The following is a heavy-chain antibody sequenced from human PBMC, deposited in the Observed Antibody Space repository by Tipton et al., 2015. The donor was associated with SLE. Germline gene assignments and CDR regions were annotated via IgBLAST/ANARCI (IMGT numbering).Heavy chain of an antibody. CDR3: ARGGVTKPLDY. J-gene: IGHJ4*02. Sequence: GSLRLSCAASGFTFSTYWMYWVRQVPGKGLMWVARLNGDGSITAYADSVKGRFTISRDNAKNTLYLQVNSLRAEDTAFYYCARGGVTKPLDYWGQGTLVTVSS. D-gene: IGHD2-21*02. V-gene: IGHV3-74*01. CDR2: LNGDGSIT. CDR1: GFTFSTYW.